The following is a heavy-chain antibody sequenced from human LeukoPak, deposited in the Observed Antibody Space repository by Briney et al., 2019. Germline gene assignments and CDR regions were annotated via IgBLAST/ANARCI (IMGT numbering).Heavy chain of an antibody. J-gene: IGHJ3*01. D-gene: IGHD2-21*01. CDR1: GFTFSSYG. Sequence: GGSLRLSCAASGFTFSSYGMHWVCQAPGKGLEWVAVISYDGRYKYYADSVKGRFTISRDNSKNTLYLQMNSLRAEDTAVYYCAKDVVGRLSGAFDLWGQGTMVTVSS. CDR3: AKDVVGRLSGAFDL. CDR2: ISYDGRYK. V-gene: IGHV3-30*18.